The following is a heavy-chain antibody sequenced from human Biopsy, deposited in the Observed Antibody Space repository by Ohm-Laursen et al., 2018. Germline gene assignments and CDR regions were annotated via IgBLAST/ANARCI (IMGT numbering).Heavy chain of an antibody. D-gene: IGHD6-19*01. CDR2: IWYGGTNE. Sequence: SLRLSCTASGFTFGHYAMHWVRQAPGKGLEWISLIWYGGTNEGYADSVKGRFTISRDNSKNTLYLQINTLTLEDTAFYYCARGLSSGWYGYFDVWGRGTLVTVSS. CDR1: GFTFGHYA. CDR3: ARGLSSGWYGYFDV. V-gene: IGHV3-33*01. J-gene: IGHJ2*01.